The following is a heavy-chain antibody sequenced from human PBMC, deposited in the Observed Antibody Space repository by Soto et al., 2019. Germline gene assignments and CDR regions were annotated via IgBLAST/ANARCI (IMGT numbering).Heavy chain of an antibody. J-gene: IGHJ4*02. CDR2: ISYDGSDK. CDR3: AKSPNFYCSSYHCYKYYVDY. CDR1: GFTFNTFG. D-gene: IGHD2-2*01. V-gene: IGHV3-30*18. Sequence: QEQLVESGGGVVLPGRSLRLSCAASGFTFNTFGMHWVRQAPGKGLEWVAVISYDGSDKYYSDSVRGRFTISRDNSMNTLYLQMNSLGSEDTAIYYCAKSPNFYCSSYHCYKYYVDYWGQGTLVTVSS.